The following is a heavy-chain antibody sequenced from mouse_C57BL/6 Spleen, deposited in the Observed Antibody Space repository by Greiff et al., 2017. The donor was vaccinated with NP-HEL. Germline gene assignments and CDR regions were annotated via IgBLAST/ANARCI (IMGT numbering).Heavy chain of an antibody. CDR1: GFTFTDYY. CDR2: IRNKANGYTT. J-gene: IGHJ1*03. Sequence: EVKLVESGGGLVQPGGSLSLSCAASGFTFTDYYMSWVRQPPGKALEWFGFIRNKANGYTTEYRASVKGRFTISRDNCQSILYIQMKALRAEGSAAYYWAGYGNCWYFDVWGTGTTVTVSS. V-gene: IGHV7-3*01. CDR3: AGYGNCWYFDV. D-gene: IGHD2-1*01.